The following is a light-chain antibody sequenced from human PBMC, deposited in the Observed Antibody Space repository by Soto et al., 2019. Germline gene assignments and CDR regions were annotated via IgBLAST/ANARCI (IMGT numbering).Light chain of an antibody. CDR2: GAS. CDR3: QQYGY. Sequence: EIVLTQSPGTLSLSPGERATLSCRASQSVSSSYLAWYQQKPGQAPSLLIYGASSRATGIPDRFSGSGSGTDFTLTSSRLEPEDFAVYYCQQYGYFGQGTKLEIK. CDR1: QSVSSSY. V-gene: IGKV3-20*01. J-gene: IGKJ2*01.